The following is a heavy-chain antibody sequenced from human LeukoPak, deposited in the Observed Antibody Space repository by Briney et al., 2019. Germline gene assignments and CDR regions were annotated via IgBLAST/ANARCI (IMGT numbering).Heavy chain of an antibody. Sequence: PSETLSLTCSVSGDSISSSSYYWGWIRQPPGKGLEWIGSIYYSGGTYYSPSPKSRVTISVDTSKNHFSLKLSSVTAADTAVYYCARLGVTTVTTSYYFDYWGQGTLVTVSS. CDR1: GDSISSSSYY. CDR3: ARLGVTTVTTSYYFDY. J-gene: IGHJ4*02. D-gene: IGHD4-17*01. V-gene: IGHV4-39*02. CDR2: IYYSGGT.